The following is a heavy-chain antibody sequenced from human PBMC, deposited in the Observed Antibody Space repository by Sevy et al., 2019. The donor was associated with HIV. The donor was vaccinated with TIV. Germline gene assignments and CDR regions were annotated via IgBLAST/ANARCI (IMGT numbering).Heavy chain of an antibody. J-gene: IGHJ4*02. D-gene: IGHD3-22*01. Sequence: GGSLRLSCAASRFTFSYYNMNWVRQAPGKGLEWVSSISSGSSYVYHADSVKGRFTISRDNAKNSLYLQMNSLRTEDTAVYYCASPLHYYDSPSAYWGQGTQVTVSS. CDR3: ASPLHYYDSPSAY. CDR1: RFTFSYYN. V-gene: IGHV3-21*01. CDR2: ISSGSSYV.